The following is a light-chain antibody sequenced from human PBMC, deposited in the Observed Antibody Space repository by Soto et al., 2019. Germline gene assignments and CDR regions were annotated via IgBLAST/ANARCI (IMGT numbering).Light chain of an antibody. Sequence: EIVMTQSPATLSVSPGERATLSCRASQSVSSNIAWYQQKPGQAPRLLIYGASTRATGIPARFSGSGSGTEFTLTISSLQSEDFAVYYCQQYNNWPPLFGQGTRLEIK. CDR3: QQYNNWPPL. J-gene: IGKJ5*01. CDR2: GAS. V-gene: IGKV3-15*01. CDR1: QSVSSN.